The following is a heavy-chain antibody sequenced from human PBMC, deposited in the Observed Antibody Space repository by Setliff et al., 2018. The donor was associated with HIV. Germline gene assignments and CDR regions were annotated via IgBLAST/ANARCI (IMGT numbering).Heavy chain of an antibody. CDR3: ARGVGAAGDY. CDR2: INAGNGIA. D-gene: IGHD1-26*01. V-gene: IGHV1-3*01. J-gene: IGHJ4*02. Sequence: ASVKVSCKASGYTFTSYAMHWVRQAPGQRLEWMGWINAGNGIASYSQKFQGRVTLTRDTSINTAYMELSSLTSDDTAVYYCARGVGAAGDYWGQGTQVTVSS. CDR1: GYTFTSYA.